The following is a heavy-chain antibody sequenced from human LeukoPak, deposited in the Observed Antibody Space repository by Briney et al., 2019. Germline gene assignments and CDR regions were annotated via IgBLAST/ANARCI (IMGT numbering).Heavy chain of an antibody. D-gene: IGHD3-10*01. V-gene: IGHV3-23*01. J-gene: IGHJ4*02. CDR2: VSGSDENT. CDR3: AEEAYYGSGSYYNGRDY. CDR1: GFTLGNYG. Sequence: GGSLRLSCAASGFTLGNYGMSWFRQAPGKGLEWVSCVSGSDENTFYADAVKGRFTISRDNSKNTLYLQMNSLRAEDTAVYSCAEEAYYGSGSYYNGRDYWGQGTLVTVSS.